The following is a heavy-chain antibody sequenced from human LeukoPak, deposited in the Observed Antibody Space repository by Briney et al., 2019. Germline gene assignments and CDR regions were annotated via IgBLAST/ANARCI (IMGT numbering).Heavy chain of an antibody. CDR2: IGKDGSGK. CDR1: GFTFTSYW. V-gene: IGHV3-7*01. Sequence: PGGSLRLSCAASGFTFTSYWMGWVRQAPGKGLEWVANIGKDGSGKNYLDSVKGRFTISRDNAKNSLYLQMNSLRAEDTAVYYCARDRSNYDYWGQGTLVTVSS. CDR3: ARDRSNYDY. D-gene: IGHD4-11*01. J-gene: IGHJ4*02.